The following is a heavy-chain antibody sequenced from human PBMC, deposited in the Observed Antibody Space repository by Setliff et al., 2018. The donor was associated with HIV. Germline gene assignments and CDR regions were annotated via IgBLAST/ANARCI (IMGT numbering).Heavy chain of an antibody. D-gene: IGHD5-18*01. Sequence: PSETLSLTCTVAGGSITTNNWWSWVRQSPGKGLEWIGEIFHSGSANYNPSLKSRVTISVDRSKNQFSLKLTSVSAADTAMYYCARATPGYNYGSRHAFDIWGQGTKVTVSS. V-gene: IGHV4-4*02. CDR1: GGSITTNNW. CDR2: IFHSGSA. CDR3: ARATPGYNYGSRHAFDI. J-gene: IGHJ3*02.